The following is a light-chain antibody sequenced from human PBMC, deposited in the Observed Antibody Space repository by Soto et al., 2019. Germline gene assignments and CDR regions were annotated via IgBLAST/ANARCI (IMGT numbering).Light chain of an antibody. CDR2: DTS. J-gene: IGKJ5*01. CDR1: QSVRNK. CDR3: QQYNHWSAIS. V-gene: IGKV3-15*01. Sequence: EIVMTQSPSTLSVSPGERATLXXXXSQSVRNKLAWYQQKPGQAPRVLIYDTSTRATGLPARFSGSGSGTEFTLTISSLQSEDSAVYYCQQYNHWSAISFGQGTRLEIK.